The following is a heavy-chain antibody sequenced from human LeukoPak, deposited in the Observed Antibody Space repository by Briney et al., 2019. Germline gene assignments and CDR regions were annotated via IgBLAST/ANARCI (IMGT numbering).Heavy chain of an antibody. J-gene: IGHJ4*02. CDR1: GFTFSSYG. Sequence: PGGSLRLSCAASGFTFSSYGMHWVRQAPGKGLEWVAVIWYDGSNKYYADSVKGRFTISRDNSKNTLYLQMNSLRAEDTAVYYCARDTKGIVGATPDYWGQGTLVIVSS. D-gene: IGHD1-26*01. CDR3: ARDTKGIVGATPDY. V-gene: IGHV3-33*01. CDR2: IWYDGSNK.